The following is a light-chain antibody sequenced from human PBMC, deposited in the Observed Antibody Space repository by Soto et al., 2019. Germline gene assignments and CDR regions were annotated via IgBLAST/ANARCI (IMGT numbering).Light chain of an antibody. CDR1: SSDVGGYNY. J-gene: IGLJ3*02. CDR2: DVT. CDR3: TSYTTSSPSLV. Sequence: QSALTQPASVSGSPGQSITISCTGTSSDVGGYNYVSWYQHHPGKAPKLMIYDVTNRPSGVSNRFSVSKSGNTASLTISGLQAEDEADYYCTSYTTSSPSLVFGGGTKLTVL. V-gene: IGLV2-14*03.